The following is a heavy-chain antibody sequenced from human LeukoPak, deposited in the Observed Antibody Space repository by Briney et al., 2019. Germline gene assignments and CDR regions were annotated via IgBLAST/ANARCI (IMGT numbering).Heavy chain of an antibody. CDR1: GSSVSNNY. J-gene: IGHJ1*01. D-gene: IGHD2-15*01. V-gene: IGHV3-66*01. CDR2: IYSGGST. CDR3: ASDSYSPEYFQH. Sequence: GGSLRLSCAASGSSVSNNYMSWVRQAPGKGLEWVSVIYSGGSTFYADSVKGRFTISRDNSKNTLYLQMNSLRAEDTAVYYCASDSYSPEYFQHWGQGTQVTVSS.